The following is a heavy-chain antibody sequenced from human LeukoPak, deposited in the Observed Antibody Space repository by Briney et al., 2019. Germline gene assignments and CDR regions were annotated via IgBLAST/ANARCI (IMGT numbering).Heavy chain of an antibody. CDR3: ARDIALAGNCLDY. V-gene: IGHV3-74*01. Sequence: GGSLRLSCAASGFTLRNNWMHWVRQPPGKGLEWVSRISGDGSSTTYADSVKGRFIISRDSAKNTLYLQMNSLRAEDTALYYCARDIALAGNCLDYWGQGTLVTVSS. CDR2: ISGDGSST. D-gene: IGHD6-19*01. CDR1: GFTLRNNW. J-gene: IGHJ4*02.